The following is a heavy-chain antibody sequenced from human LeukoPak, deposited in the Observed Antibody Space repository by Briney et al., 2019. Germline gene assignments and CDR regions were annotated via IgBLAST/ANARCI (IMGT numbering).Heavy chain of an antibody. D-gene: IGHD3-22*01. V-gene: IGHV1-2*02. Sequence: ASAKVSCKASGYTFTGYYMHWVRQAPGQGLEWMGWINPNSGGTNYAQKFQGRVTMTRDTSISTAYMELSRLRSDDTAVYYCARDYYYDSTGSYSAPGYWGQGTLVTVSS. J-gene: IGHJ4*02. CDR1: GYTFTGYY. CDR3: ARDYYYDSTGSYSAPGY. CDR2: INPNSGGT.